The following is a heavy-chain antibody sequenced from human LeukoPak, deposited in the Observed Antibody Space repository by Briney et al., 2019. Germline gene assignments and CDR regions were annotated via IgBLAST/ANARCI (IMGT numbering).Heavy chain of an antibody. D-gene: IGHD3-16*02. CDR2: ISSSGSTI. J-gene: IGHJ1*01. V-gene: IGHV3-48*03. Sequence: GGSLRLSCAASGSIFDDYGMSWVRQAPGKGLEWVSYISSSGSTIYYADSVKGRFTISRDNAKNSLYLQMNSLRAEDTAVYYCARPQYYDYVWGSYRRIYFQHWGQGTLVTVSS. CDR3: ARPQYYDYVWGSYRRIYFQH. CDR1: GSIFDDYG.